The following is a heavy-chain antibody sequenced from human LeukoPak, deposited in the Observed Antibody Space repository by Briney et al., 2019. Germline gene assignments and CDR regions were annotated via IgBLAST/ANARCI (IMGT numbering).Heavy chain of an antibody. V-gene: IGHV3-23*01. D-gene: IGHD2-21*01. CDR3: ARDHSLYYYYYMDV. CDR2: ISGSGGST. J-gene: IGHJ6*03. Sequence: GGSLRLSCAASGFTSSSYAMTWVRQAPGKGLEWVSGISGSGGSTYYADSVKGRFTFSRDNAKNSLYLQMNSLRAEDTALYYCARDHSLYYYYYMDVWGKGTTVTVSS. CDR1: GFTSSSYA.